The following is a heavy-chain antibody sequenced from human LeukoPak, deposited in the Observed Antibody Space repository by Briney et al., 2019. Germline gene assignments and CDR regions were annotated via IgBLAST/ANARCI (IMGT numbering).Heavy chain of an antibody. CDR2: ISGSGGST. Sequence: GGSLRLSCAASGVTFSSYAMSWVRQAPGKGLEWVSAISGSGGSTYYADSVKGRFTISRDNSKNTLYLQMNSLRAEDTAVYYCAKVLGFNYYDSSGYPDYWGQGTLVTVSS. V-gene: IGHV3-23*01. CDR3: AKVLGFNYYDSSGYPDY. J-gene: IGHJ4*02. CDR1: GVTFSSYA. D-gene: IGHD3-22*01.